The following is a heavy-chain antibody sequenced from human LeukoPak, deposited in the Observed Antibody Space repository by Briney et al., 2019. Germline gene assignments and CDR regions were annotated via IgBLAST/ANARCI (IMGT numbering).Heavy chain of an antibody. D-gene: IGHD6-19*01. CDR3: AKDNRRSGWYENYFFDS. CDR1: GFTFSSSG. Sequence: PGGSLRLSCAASGFTFSSSGMHWVRQAPGKGLEWVVFIRYDGSNKYYADSVKGRFTISRDNSKNTLFLQMNSLRAEDTAVYYCAKDNRRSGWYENYFFDSWGQGTLVTVSS. V-gene: IGHV3-30*02. CDR2: IRYDGSNK. J-gene: IGHJ4*02.